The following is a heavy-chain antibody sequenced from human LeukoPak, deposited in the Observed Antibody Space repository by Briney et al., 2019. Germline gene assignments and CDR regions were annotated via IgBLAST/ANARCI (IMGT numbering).Heavy chain of an antibody. Sequence: GRSRRLSCAASGFMFSSYAITCVRQAPGAGLGWDASIGRSGERSLYADTVKGRFTISSDNSKNTLYLPMNSLRGEDTAVYYCANGHVSSATQVRFDSWGQGTLVTVSS. V-gene: IGHV3-23*01. J-gene: IGHJ5*01. CDR2: IGRSGERS. CDR3: ANGHVSSATQVRFDS. CDR1: GFMFSSYA. D-gene: IGHD5-12*01.